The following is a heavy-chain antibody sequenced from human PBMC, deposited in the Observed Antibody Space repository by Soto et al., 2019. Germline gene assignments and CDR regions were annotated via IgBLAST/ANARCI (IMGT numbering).Heavy chain of an antibody. V-gene: IGHV1-69*01. D-gene: IGHD3-22*01. Sequence: KISCKGSGYRFTNYWIGWVRQAPGQGLEWMGGIIPIFGTANYAQKFQGRVTITADESTSTAYMELSSLRSEDTAVYYCAKTSPLKTYYYDSSGYLGAFDIWGQGTMVTVSS. J-gene: IGHJ3*02. CDR3: AKTSPLKTYYYDSSGYLGAFDI. CDR2: IIPIFGTA. CDR1: GYRFTNYW.